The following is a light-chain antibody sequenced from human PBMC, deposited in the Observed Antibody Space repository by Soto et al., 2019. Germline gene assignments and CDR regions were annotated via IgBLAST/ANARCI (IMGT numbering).Light chain of an antibody. CDR1: SSNFGAGYD. Sequence: QSVLTQPPSVSGAPGQRITISCTGSSSNFGAGYDVHWYQQLPGTAPKLLIYANSNRPSGVPDRFSGSKSGTSASLAITGLQAEDESEYYCQSYDSSLSGSLVFGGGTKVTVL. CDR2: ANS. CDR3: QSYDSSLSGSLV. V-gene: IGLV1-40*01. J-gene: IGLJ2*01.